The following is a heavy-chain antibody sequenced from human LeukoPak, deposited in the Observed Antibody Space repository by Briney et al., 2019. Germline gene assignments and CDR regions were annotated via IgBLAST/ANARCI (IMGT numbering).Heavy chain of an antibody. CDR2: INHSGST. CDR1: GGSFSGYY. Sequence: SETLPLTCAVYGGSFSGYYWSWIRQPPGKGLEWIGEINHSGSTNYNPSLKSRVTISVDTSKNQFSLKLSSVTAADTAVYYCARDAAPYYYGSGIFRKNNWFDPWGQGTLVTVSS. CDR3: ARDAAPYYYGSGIFRKNNWFDP. V-gene: IGHV4-34*01. D-gene: IGHD3-10*01. J-gene: IGHJ5*02.